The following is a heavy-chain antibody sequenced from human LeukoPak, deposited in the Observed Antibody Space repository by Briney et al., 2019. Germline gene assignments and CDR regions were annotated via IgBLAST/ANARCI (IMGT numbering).Heavy chain of an antibody. V-gene: IGHV3-48*02. D-gene: IGHD3-10*01. CDR3: AREPPRVRGVMTGYYGMDV. CDR2: ISSSSSTI. Sequence: GGSLRLSRAASGFTFSSYSMNWVRQAPGKGLEWVSYISSSSSTIYYADSVKGRFTISRDNAKNSLYLQMNSLRDEDTAVYYCAREPPRVRGVMTGYYGMDVWGQGTTVTVSS. CDR1: GFTFSSYS. J-gene: IGHJ6*02.